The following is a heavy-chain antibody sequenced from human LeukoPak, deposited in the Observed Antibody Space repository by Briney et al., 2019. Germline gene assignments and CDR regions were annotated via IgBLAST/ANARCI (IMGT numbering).Heavy chain of an antibody. CDR1: GFTFSIHW. V-gene: IGHV3-7*01. J-gene: IGHJ4*02. CDR3: AKSSNSACDY. Sequence: GRSLSLSCVPSGFTFSIHWMRWDSHAEGNVREWVANIEQEGSDKYYVDSVKGRFTISRDNAKNSLYLEMNSLRAEDTAVYYCAKSSNSACDYGGQGTLVTVSS. CDR2: IEQEGSDK. D-gene: IGHD2-2*01.